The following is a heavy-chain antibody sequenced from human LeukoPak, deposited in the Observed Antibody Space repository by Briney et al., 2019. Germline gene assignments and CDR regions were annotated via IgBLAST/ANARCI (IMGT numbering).Heavy chain of an antibody. CDR1: GYTFTGYC. V-gene: IGHV1-18*04. CDR2: ISAYNGNT. Sequence: GASVKVSCKASGYTFTGYCTHWVRQAPGQGLEWMGWISAYNGNTNYAQKLQGRVTMTTDTSTSTAYMELRSLRSDDTAVYYCASSGLGGVRGVMGFDPWGQGTLVTVSS. CDR3: ASSGLGGVRGVMGFDP. D-gene: IGHD3-10*01. J-gene: IGHJ5*02.